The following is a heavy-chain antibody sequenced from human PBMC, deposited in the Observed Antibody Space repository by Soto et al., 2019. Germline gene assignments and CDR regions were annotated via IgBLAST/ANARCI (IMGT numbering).Heavy chain of an antibody. Sequence: SVKVSCKASGGSLSTNPISWVRQAPGQGLEWMGGTGSGTGPGNNAQKFQGRLTVTADKSTSTVYMELTNLSSEDTAVYYCARRDSGGFFRFFDSWGQGTLVTVSS. V-gene: IGHV1-69*06. J-gene: IGHJ4*02. CDR1: GGSLSTNP. CDR2: TGSGTGPG. CDR3: ARRDSGGFFRFFDS. D-gene: IGHD2-15*01.